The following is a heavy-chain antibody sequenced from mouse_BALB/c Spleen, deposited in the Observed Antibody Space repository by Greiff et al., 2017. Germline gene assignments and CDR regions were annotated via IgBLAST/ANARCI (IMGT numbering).Heavy chain of an antibody. D-gene: IGHD1-1*02. CDR1: GYTFTSYW. V-gene: IGHV1S81*02. J-gene: IGHJ2*01. CDR2: INPSNGRT. CDR3: ARGYGPGHFDY. Sequence: QVQLKQPGAELVKPGASVKLSCKASGYTFTSYWMHWVKQRPGQGLEWIGEINPSNGRTNYNEKFKSKATLTVDKSSSTAYMQLSSLTSEDSAVYYCARGYGPGHFDYWGQGTTLTVSS.